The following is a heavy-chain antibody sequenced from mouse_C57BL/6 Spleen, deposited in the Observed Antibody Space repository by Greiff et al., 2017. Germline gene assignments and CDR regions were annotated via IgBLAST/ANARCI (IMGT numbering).Heavy chain of an antibody. Sequence: VQLKQSGPELVKPGASVKIPCKASGYTFTDYNMDWVKQSHGKSLEWIGDINPNNGGTIYNQKFKGKATLTVDKSSSTAYMELRSLTSEDTAVYYCARRRYSYYGSSSAWFAYWGQGTLVTVSA. CDR3: ARRRYSYYGSSSAWFAY. CDR1: GYTFTDYN. V-gene: IGHV1-18*01. J-gene: IGHJ3*01. CDR2: INPNNGGT. D-gene: IGHD1-1*01.